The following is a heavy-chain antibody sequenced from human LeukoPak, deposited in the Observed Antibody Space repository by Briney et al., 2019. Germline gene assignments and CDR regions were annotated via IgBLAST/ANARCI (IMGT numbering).Heavy chain of an antibody. CDR2: IYSGGSS. Sequence: PGRSLRLSCAASGFTVSGNYMGWVRQAPGKGLEWVSVIYSGGSSYYADSVKGRFTISRDNSKNTLYLQMNSLRAEDTAMYYCARGYCSGRSCYNGMDVWGQGTTVTVSS. D-gene: IGHD2-15*01. J-gene: IGHJ6*02. CDR3: ARGYCSGRSCYNGMDV. V-gene: IGHV3-66*01. CDR1: GFTVSGNY.